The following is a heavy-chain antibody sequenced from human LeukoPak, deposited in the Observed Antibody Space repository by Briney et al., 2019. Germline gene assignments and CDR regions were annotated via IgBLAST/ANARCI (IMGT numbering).Heavy chain of an antibody. CDR1: GGTFSSYA. D-gene: IGHD4-11*01. CDR3: ASSDRKSTVTPTYYYMDV. V-gene: IGHV1-69*01. CDR2: IIPIFGTA. Sequence: GSSVKVSCKASGGTFSSYAISWVRQAPGQGLEWMGGIIPIFGTANYAQKFQGRVTITADESTSTAYMELSSLRSEDTAVYYCASSDRKSTVTPTYYYMDVWGKGTTVTVSS. J-gene: IGHJ6*03.